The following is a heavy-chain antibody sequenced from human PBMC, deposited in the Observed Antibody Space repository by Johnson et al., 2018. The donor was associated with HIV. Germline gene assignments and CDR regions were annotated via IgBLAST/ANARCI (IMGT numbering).Heavy chain of an antibody. CDR2: IYSDGST. J-gene: IGHJ3*02. V-gene: IGHV3-53*02. D-gene: IGHD1-26*01. CDR1: GFTVSSNY. CDR3: ARGYSGSDDAFDI. Sequence: VQLVETGGGLIQPGGSLRLSCAASGFTVSSNYMSWVRQAPGKGLEWVSVIYSDGSTYYADSVTGRFTISRDNSKNTLYLQMNSLRAEDTAVYYCARGYSGSDDAFDIWGQGTMVTVSS.